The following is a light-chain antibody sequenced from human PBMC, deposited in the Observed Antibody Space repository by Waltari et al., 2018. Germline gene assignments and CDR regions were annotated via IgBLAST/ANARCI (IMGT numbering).Light chain of an antibody. CDR2: EVS. Sequence: QSALTQPASVSGSPGQSITISCTGTSSDVGGYNYASWYQQHPGKAPKLMIYEVSNRPAGVSNLFSCSKSGNTASLTISWLQAEDEADYYCSSYTSSSTWVFGGGTKLTVL. V-gene: IGLV2-14*01. CDR1: SSDVGGYNY. J-gene: IGLJ3*02. CDR3: SSYTSSSTWV.